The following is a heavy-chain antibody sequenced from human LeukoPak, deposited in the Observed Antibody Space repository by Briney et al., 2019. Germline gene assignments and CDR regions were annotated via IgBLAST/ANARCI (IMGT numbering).Heavy chain of an antibody. V-gene: IGHV3-11*04. Sequence: GGSLRLSCAASGFTFSDYYMSWIRQAPGKRLEWVLYISSSGSTIYYADSVKGRFTISRDNAKNSLYLQMNSLRAEDAAVYYCARAQDIVATIAYWGQGTLVTVSS. D-gene: IGHD5-12*01. CDR1: GFTFSDYY. CDR2: ISSSGSTI. J-gene: IGHJ4*02. CDR3: ARAQDIVATIAY.